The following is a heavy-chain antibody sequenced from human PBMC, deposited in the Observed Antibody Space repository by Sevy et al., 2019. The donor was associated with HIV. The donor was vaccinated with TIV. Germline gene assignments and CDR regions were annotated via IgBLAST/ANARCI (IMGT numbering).Heavy chain of an antibody. CDR1: GDSIISSHW. Sequence: SETLSLTCTVSGDSIISSHWWSWFRQTPGKGLEWIGDRYHRGTTNYSPSLKNRVIISVDTSKNQFSLKRTSVTAADTPVYYCAAAAGTDILGYYFGSWGQVTPVTVSS. D-gene: IGHD2-21*01. V-gene: IGHV4-4*02. J-gene: IGHJ4*02. CDR3: AAAAGTDILGYYFGS. CDR2: RYHRGTT.